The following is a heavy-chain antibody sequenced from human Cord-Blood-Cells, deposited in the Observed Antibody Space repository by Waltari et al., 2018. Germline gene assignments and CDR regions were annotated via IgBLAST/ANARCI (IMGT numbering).Heavy chain of an antibody. J-gene: IGHJ6*03. D-gene: IGHD3-9*01. CDR3: AKDGPTPDLYYDILTGILGDYYYMDV. CDR1: GFTFSSYA. Sequence: EVQLLESGGGLVQPGWSLRLSCAASGFTFSSYAMSWVRQAPGKGLEWVSAISGSGGSTYYADSVKGRFTISRDNSKDTLYRKMNSLRAEDTAVYYCAKDGPTPDLYYDILTGILGDYYYMDVWGKGTTVTVSS. CDR2: ISGSGGST. V-gene: IGHV3-23*01.